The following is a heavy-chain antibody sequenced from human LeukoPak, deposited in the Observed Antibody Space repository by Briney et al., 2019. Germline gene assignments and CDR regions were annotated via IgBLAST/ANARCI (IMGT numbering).Heavy chain of an antibody. D-gene: IGHD3-22*01. J-gene: IGHJ4*02. CDR1: GLLFSSHR. CDR2: IWYDGSNK. V-gene: IGHV3-33*01. Sequence: PGGSLRLSCAASSGLLFSSHRMHCVRQAPCQGLEWVAVIWYDGSNKWYADSVKGRFTISRDNSKNTLYLQMDSLRAEDTAVYYCARARNNYDSSGYSALDCWGQGTLVTVSS. CDR3: ARARNNYDSSGYSALDC.